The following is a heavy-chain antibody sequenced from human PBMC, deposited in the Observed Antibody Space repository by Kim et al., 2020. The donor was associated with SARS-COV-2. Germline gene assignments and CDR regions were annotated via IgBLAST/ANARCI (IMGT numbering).Heavy chain of an antibody. V-gene: IGHV3-23*01. CDR2: ISGGGGNT. Sequence: GGSLRLSCEGSGFTFSSYAMSWVRQAPGKGLEWVSGISGGGGNTYYADSVEGRFTISRNNSKNTLYLQMNSLRAEDLAIYYCAKGDQIVIYYDRGLDDWGQRTLVTVSS. CDR3: AKGDQIVIYYDRGLDD. D-gene: IGHD3-22*01. CDR1: GFTFSSYA. J-gene: IGHJ4*02.